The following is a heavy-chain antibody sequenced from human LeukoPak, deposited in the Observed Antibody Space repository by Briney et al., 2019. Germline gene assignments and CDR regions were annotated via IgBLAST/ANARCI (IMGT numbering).Heavy chain of an antibody. D-gene: IGHD6-19*01. CDR2: TNPNSGGT. CDR3: ARDGGSGWPGH. CDR1: GYTFTGYY. V-gene: IGHV1-2*04. J-gene: IGHJ4*02. Sequence: GASVKVPCKASGYTFTGYYMHWVRQAPGQGLEWMGWTNPNSGGTNYAQKFQGWVTMTRDTSISTAYMELSRLRSDDTAVYYCARDGGSGWPGHWGQGTLVTVSS.